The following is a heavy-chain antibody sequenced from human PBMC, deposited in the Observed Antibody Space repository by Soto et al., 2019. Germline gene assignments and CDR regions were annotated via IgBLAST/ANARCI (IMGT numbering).Heavy chain of an antibody. CDR3: ARESRGVDSYDSSGYYHAYYY. CDR2: IIPIFGTA. V-gene: IGHV1-69*13. Sequence: SVKVSCKASGGTFSSYAISWVRQAPGQGLEWMGGIIPIFGTANYAQKFQGRVTITADESTSTAYMELSSLRSEDTAVDYCARESRGVDSYDSSGYYHAYYYWG. J-gene: IGHJ4*01. D-gene: IGHD3-22*01. CDR1: GGTFSSYA.